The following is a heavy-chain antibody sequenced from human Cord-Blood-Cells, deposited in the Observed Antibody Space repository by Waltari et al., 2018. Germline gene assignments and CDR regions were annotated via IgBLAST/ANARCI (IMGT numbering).Heavy chain of an antibody. CDR2: IWYDGSNK. D-gene: IGHD1-26*01. J-gene: IGHJ4*02. CDR3: AKDQGSGSYIFDY. CDR1: GFTFSSYG. V-gene: IGHV3-30*18. Sequence: QVQLVESGGGVVQPGRSLRLSCAASGFTFSSYGMHWVRQAPGKGLEWGAVIWYDGSNKYYADSVKGRFTISRDNSKNTLYLQMNSLRAEDTAMYYCAKDQGSGSYIFDYWGQGTLVTVSS.